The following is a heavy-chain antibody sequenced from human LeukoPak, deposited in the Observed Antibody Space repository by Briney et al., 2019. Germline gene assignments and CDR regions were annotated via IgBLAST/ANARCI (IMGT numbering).Heavy chain of an antibody. Sequence: PGGSLRLSCAASGFTFSSYAMHWVRQAPGKGLEYVSAISIHGGDTYYANSVKGRFTISRDNSKNTLYLQMGSLRAEGMAVYYCARVLRDASGYYDYWGQGTLVTVSS. CDR1: GFTFSSYA. V-gene: IGHV3-64*01. J-gene: IGHJ4*02. D-gene: IGHD3-22*01. CDR3: ARVLRDASGYYDY. CDR2: ISIHGGDT.